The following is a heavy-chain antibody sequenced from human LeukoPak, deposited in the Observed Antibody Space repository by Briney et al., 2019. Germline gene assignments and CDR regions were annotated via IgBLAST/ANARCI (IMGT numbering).Heavy chain of an antibody. Sequence: NPSETLSLTCTVSGGSISSYYWSWIRQPPGKGLEWIGYIYYSGSTNYNPSLKSRVTISVDTSKNQFSLKLSSVTAADTAVYYCGRLPTYYYGSGSYYQPANYYYYYYGMDVWGQGTTVTVSS. V-gene: IGHV4-59*01. CDR3: GRLPTYYYGSGSYYQPANYYYYYYGMDV. J-gene: IGHJ6*02. CDR2: IYYSGST. CDR1: GGSISSYY. D-gene: IGHD3-10*01.